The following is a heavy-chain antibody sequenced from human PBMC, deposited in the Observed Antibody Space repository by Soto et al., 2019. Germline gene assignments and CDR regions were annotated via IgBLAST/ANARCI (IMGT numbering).Heavy chain of an antibody. CDR1: GLTFSSYS. CDR3: VTGFGDDHFYYYYGMDV. V-gene: IGHV3-21*01. D-gene: IGHD3-10*01. CDR2: ISSSSSYI. J-gene: IGHJ6*02. Sequence: SGGSLRLSCAASGLTFSSYSMNWVRQAPGKGLEWVSSISSSSSYIYYADSVKGRFTISRDNAKNSLYLQMNSLRAEDTAVYYGVTGFGDDHFYYYYGMDVWGQGTTVTVSS.